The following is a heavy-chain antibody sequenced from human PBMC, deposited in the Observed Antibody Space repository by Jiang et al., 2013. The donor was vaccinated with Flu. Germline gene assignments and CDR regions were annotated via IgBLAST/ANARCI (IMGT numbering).Heavy chain of an antibody. V-gene: IGHV4-59*01. CDR2: IYYSGST. CDR3: ARGMTTVPQPVLG. CDR1: GGSISSYY. J-gene: IGHJ4*02. D-gene: IGHD4-17*01. Sequence: LLKPSETLSLTCTVSGGSISSYYWSWIRQPPGKGLEWIGYIYYSGSTNYNPSLKSRVTISVDTSKNQFSLKLSSVTAADTAVYYCARGMTTVPQPVLGWGQGTLVTVSS.